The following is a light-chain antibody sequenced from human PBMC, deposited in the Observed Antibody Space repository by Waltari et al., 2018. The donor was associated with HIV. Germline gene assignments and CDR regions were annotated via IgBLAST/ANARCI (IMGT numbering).Light chain of an antibody. CDR1: ESIRNY. CDR3: QQSYSIPL. CDR2: GAS. V-gene: IGKV1-39*01. Sequence: IQMTQSPSSLSASVGDSVTITCRASESIRNYLSWYQQKAGKAPKLLIYGASSLQSGVPSRFSCSGSGTDFTLTISSLQPEDFATYYCQQSYSIPLFGQGTKVEIK. J-gene: IGKJ1*01.